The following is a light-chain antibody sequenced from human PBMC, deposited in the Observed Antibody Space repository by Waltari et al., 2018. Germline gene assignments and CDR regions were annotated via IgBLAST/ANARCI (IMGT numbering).Light chain of an antibody. Sequence: DVVMTQSPLSLPVTLGQPASISCRSSQSPVSSDGNTYLNWFQQRPGQSPRRLLYKVSNRGAGVPDRISGSGSGTDFTLRISRVEAENVGVYYCMQGIHRPWTFGPGTKVEIK. CDR1: QSPVSSDGNTY. V-gene: IGKV2-30*01. CDR3: MQGIHRPWT. J-gene: IGKJ1*01. CDR2: KVS.